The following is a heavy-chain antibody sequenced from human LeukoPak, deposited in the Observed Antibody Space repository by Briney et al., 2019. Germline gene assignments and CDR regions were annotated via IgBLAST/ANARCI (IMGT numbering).Heavy chain of an antibody. J-gene: IGHJ3*02. CDR1: GGSFSGYY. Sequence: SETLSLTCAVYGGSFSGYYWSWIRQPPGKGLEWIGEINHSGSTNYNPSLKSRVTISVDTSKNQFSLKLSSVTAADTAVYYCASDTAMVDAFDIWGQGTMVTVSS. V-gene: IGHV4-34*01. CDR3: ASDTAMVDAFDI. D-gene: IGHD5-18*01. CDR2: INHSGST.